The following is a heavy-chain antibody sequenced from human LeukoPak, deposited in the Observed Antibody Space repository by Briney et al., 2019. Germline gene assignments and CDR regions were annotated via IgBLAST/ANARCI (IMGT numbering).Heavy chain of an antibody. CDR2: ISGYNGNT. D-gene: IGHD2-15*01. CDR1: GYTFMSYG. V-gene: IGHV1-18*01. Sequence: ASVKVSCETSGYTFMSYGISWVRQAPGQALEWMGWISGYNGNTEYAQNVQGRVTMTTDRSTGTAYMELRRLRSDDTAIYYCARILVVTGWYVEGRDFGYWGRGTLITVSS. J-gene: IGHJ4*02. CDR3: ARILVVTGWYVEGRDFGY.